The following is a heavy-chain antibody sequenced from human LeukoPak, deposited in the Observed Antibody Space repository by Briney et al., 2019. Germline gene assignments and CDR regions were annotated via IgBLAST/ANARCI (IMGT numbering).Heavy chain of an antibody. CDR2: ISDSGAFT. CDR1: GFTFSSSA. D-gene: IGHD5-12*01. J-gene: IGHJ4*02. V-gene: IGHV3-23*01. CDR3: ARRGGFYFDY. Sequence: GGSLRLSCAASGFTFSSSAMTWVRQAPGKGLEWVSTISDSGAFTYYGDSVKGRFTISRDNSKNTLYLQMNSLRAEDTAVYYCARRGGFYFDYWDQGTLVTVSS.